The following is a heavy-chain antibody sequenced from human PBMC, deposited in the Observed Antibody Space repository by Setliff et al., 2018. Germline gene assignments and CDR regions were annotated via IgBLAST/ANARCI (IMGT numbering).Heavy chain of an antibody. CDR3: ARGETYYYDSSGYEGKYYFDY. CDR1: GYSISSGYY. Sequence: SETLSLTCAVSGYSISSGYYWGWIRQPPGKGLEWIGSIYHSGSTCYNPSLKSRVTISVDTSKNQFSLKLSSVTAADTAVYYCARGETYYYDSSGYEGKYYFDYWGQGTLVTVSS. D-gene: IGHD3-22*01. V-gene: IGHV4-38-2*01. CDR2: IYHSGST. J-gene: IGHJ4*02.